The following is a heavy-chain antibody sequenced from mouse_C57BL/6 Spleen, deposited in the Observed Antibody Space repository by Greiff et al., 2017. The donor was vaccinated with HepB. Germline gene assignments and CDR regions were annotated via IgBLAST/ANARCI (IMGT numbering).Heavy chain of an antibody. D-gene: IGHD2-5*01. V-gene: IGHV1-69*01. CDR3: ARIHYSNPYYFDY. Sequence: QVQLQQPGAELVMPGASVKLSCEASGYTFTSYWMHWVKQRPGQGLEWIGEIDPSDSYTNYNQKFKGKSTLTVDKSSSTAYMQLNSLTSEDSAVYYCARIHYSNPYYFDYWGQGTTLTVSS. CDR1: GYTFTSYW. J-gene: IGHJ2*01. CDR2: IDPSDSYT.